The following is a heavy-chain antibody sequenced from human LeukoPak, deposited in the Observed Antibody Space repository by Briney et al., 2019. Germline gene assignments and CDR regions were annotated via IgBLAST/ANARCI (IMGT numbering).Heavy chain of an antibody. CDR3: ARDLHSVGNCYGY. CDR1: GFTFSSYS. D-gene: IGHD5-18*01. V-gene: IGHV3-48*04. Sequence: GGSLRLSCVASGFTFSSYSMNWVRQAPGKGLEWISYISSSTNTIYYADSVKGRFTISRDNAKNSLYLQMNSLRAEDTAVYYCARDLHSVGNCYGYRGQGTLVTVSS. J-gene: IGHJ4*02. CDR2: ISSSTNTI.